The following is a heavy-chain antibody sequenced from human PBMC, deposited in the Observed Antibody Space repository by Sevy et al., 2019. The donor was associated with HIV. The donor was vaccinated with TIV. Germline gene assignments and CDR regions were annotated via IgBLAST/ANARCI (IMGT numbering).Heavy chain of an antibody. D-gene: IGHD3-10*01. Sequence: GGSLRPSCAASGFTFSSYWLSWVRQAPGKGLEWLATINLDGSETFYVDSVKGRFTISRHNPRKSVYLQMTSLSAEDTAVYYCARLFYGSADYRGQGTLVTVSS. V-gene: IGHV3-7*01. CDR1: GFTFSSYW. CDR2: INLDGSET. J-gene: IGHJ4*02. CDR3: ARLFYGSADY.